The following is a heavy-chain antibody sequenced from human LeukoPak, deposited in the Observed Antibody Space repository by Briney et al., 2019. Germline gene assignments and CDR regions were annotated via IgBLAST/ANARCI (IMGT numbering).Heavy chain of an antibody. V-gene: IGHV5-51*01. CDR1: GYSFNGYW. CDR3: ARRPDTGAAADYTLDI. D-gene: IGHD6-13*01. J-gene: IGHJ4*02. CDR2: IFPGDSDT. Sequence: GESLKISCRGSGYSFNGYWIAWVRQMPGKGLEWMGFIFPGDSDTRYTPSFQGHVSFSVDKSMKTAYLQWSSLKSSDSAMYYCARRPDTGAAADYTLDIWGQGTLVTVSS.